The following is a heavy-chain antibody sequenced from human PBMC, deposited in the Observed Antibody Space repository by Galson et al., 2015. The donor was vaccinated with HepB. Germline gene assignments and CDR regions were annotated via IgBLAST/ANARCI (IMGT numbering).Heavy chain of an antibody. CDR3: ARAPPPMVRGGYYYYYYGMDV. V-gene: IGHV1-2*04. CDR1: GYTFTGYY. D-gene: IGHD3-10*01. Sequence: SVKVSCKASGYTFTGYYMHWVRQAPGQGLEWMGWINPNSGGTNYAQKFQGWVTMTRDTSISTAYMELSRLRSDDTAVYYCARAPPPMVRGGYYYYYYGMDVWGQGTTVTVSS. J-gene: IGHJ6*02. CDR2: INPNSGGT.